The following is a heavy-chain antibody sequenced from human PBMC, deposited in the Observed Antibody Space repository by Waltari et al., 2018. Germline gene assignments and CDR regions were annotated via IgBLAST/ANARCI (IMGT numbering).Heavy chain of an antibody. V-gene: IGHV3-15*01. D-gene: IGHD3-9*01. CDR2: IKSKAAGGTI. Sequence: EVQLVESGGGLVKPGGSLRLSCAASGFTFITVWMTWVRQAPGKGLEWVGRIKSKAAGGTIEYAAPVEGRFTISRDDSKNTMYMQMNNLKTEDTAMYYCATVVKTPSGYDYWGQGTLVTVSS. J-gene: IGHJ4*02. CDR1: GFTFITVW. CDR3: ATVVKTPSGYDY.